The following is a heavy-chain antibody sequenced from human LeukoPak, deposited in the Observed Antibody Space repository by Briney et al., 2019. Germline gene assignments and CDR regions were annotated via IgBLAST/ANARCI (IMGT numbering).Heavy chain of an antibody. CDR1: GFTFRNAW. Sequence: PGGSLRLSCAASGFTFRNAWVSWVRQAPGKGLEWVGRIKSKTDGGTTDYAAPVKGRFTISRDDSKNTLYLQMNSLKTEDTAVYYCTTFGVRGVMKYWGQGTLVTVSS. CDR2: IKSKTDGGTT. V-gene: IGHV3-15*01. J-gene: IGHJ4*02. D-gene: IGHD3-10*02. CDR3: TTFGVRGVMKY.